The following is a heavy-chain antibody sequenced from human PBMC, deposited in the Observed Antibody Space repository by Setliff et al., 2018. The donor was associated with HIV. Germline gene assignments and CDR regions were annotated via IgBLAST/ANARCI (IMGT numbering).Heavy chain of an antibody. CDR1: GYTFTDYF. V-gene: IGHV1-2*02. CDR3: ARQLSNSLDH. D-gene: IGHD1-1*01. CDR2: ISPDNANT. J-gene: IGHJ4*02. Sequence: GASVKVSCKSSGYTFTDYFMHWVRQAPGQGLEWMGWISPDNANTRISQKFRGSVTMTRDRSINTAYMELSVLKSDDTAVYFCARQLSNSLDHWGQGTPVTVSS.